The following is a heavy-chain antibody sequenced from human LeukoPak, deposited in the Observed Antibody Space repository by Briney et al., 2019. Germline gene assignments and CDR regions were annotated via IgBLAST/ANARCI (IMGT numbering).Heavy chain of an antibody. CDR3: ATELATIPCLDY. J-gene: IGHJ4*02. V-gene: IGHV3-30-3*01. Sequence: GRSLRLSCAASGFTFSSYAMHWVRQAPGKGLEWVAVISYDGSNKYYADSVKGRFTISRDNSKNTLYLQMNSLRAEDTAVYYCATELATIPCLDYWGQGTLVTVSS. CDR1: GFTFSSYA. D-gene: IGHD5-12*01. CDR2: ISYDGSNK.